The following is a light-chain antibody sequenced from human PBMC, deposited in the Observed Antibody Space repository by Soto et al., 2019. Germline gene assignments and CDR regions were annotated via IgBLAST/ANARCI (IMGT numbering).Light chain of an antibody. V-gene: IGLV2-14*01. Sequence: QAALPKPASGSGAPGQSITISCTGTSSDVGGYNYVAWYQQHPGKAPKLMMYEVSDRPSGVSNRFSASKSGNTAPLTISGLQAEDEDDYYCSLFPSSRTLVFGGGGKRTVL. J-gene: IGLJ3*02. CDR2: EVS. CDR1: SSDVGGYNY. CDR3: SLFPSSRTLV.